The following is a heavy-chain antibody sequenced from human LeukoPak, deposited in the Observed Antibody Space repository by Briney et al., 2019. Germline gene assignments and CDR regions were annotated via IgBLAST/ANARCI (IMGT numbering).Heavy chain of an antibody. J-gene: IGHJ2*01. V-gene: IGHV3-53*01. Sequence: PGGSLRLSCAASGFIVSGHYMNWVRQAPGKGLEWVPLIDTGGRTYYADSVKGRFTISRDNSKNTLYLQMNSLRAEDTAVYYCARDRPFGSGRAGDFDLWGRGTLVTVSS. CDR2: IDTGGRT. D-gene: IGHD3-10*01. CDR3: ARDRPFGSGRAGDFDL. CDR1: GFIVSGHY.